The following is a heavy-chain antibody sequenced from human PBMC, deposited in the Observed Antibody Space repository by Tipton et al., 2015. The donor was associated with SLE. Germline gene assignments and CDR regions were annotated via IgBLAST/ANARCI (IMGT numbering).Heavy chain of an antibody. CDR2: ISVYNGYT. Sequence: QLVQSGVEVKKPGASVKVSCKASGYTFIHKGISWVRQAPEQGLEFMGWISVYNGYTNYAQKFQGRVTLTTDTSTSTAYMELRSLRSDDTAVYYCARVVVGAFDYWGQGTLVTVSS. CDR1: GYTFIHKG. V-gene: IGHV1-18*01. CDR3: ARVVVGAFDY. J-gene: IGHJ4*02. D-gene: IGHD2-15*01.